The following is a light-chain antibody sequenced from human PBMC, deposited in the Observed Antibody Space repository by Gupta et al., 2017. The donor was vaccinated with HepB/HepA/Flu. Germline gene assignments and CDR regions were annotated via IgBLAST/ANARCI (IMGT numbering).Light chain of an antibody. V-gene: IGKV3-20*01. CDR2: GAS. Sequence: DIVLTQSPGTLSLSLGDSATLSCSASQAVSSNSLAWYQQKPGQAPRLLIYGASSRATGIPDRFSGSGSGTDFTLTISRLEPEDFVVYYCQQYGDSPRTFGQGTKVEIK. CDR1: QAVSSNS. J-gene: IGKJ1*01. CDR3: QQYGDSPRT.